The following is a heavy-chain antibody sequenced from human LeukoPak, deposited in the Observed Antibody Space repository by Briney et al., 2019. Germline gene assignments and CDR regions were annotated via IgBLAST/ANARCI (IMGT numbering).Heavy chain of an antibody. Sequence: GGSVTLSCAASGFTFSSYSMKWVRQAPGKGREWVSSISSSSRYIYYADSVKGRFTISRDIAKNSLYLQMHRRRTEDTALYFCAGIGRSAFDIWGQGTMVT. CDR1: GFTFSSYS. D-gene: IGHD3-16*02. CDR3: AGIGRSAFDI. V-gene: IGHV3-21*01. J-gene: IGHJ3*02. CDR2: ISSSSRYI.